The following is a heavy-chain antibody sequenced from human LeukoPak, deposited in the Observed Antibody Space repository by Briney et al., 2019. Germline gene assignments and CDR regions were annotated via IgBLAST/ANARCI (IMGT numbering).Heavy chain of an antibody. CDR1: GGSISTTNYY. D-gene: IGHD3-10*01. Sequence: PSETLSLTCTVSGGSISTTNYYWGWIRQPPGKGLEWIGSIYYSGSAYYNPSLKSRVTISVDTSKNQFSLKLSSVTAADTAVYYCARGRWFGEYDYWGQGTLVTVSS. CDR2: IYYSGSA. J-gene: IGHJ4*02. V-gene: IGHV4-39*01. CDR3: ARGRWFGEYDY.